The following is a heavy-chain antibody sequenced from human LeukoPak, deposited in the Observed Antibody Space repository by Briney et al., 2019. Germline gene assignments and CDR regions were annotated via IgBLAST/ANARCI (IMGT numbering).Heavy chain of an antibody. CDR3: AHSTYEGSWLYFDY. CDR1: GFSLSTSGVG. Sequence: SGPTLVKATQTLTLTCTFSGFSLSTSGVGVGWIGQPPGKALEWFALIYWDDDKRYSPSLKSRLTITKDTSKNQVVLTMTNMDPVDTATYYCAHSTYEGSWLYFDYWGQGTLVTVSS. J-gene: IGHJ4*02. D-gene: IGHD6-13*01. V-gene: IGHV2-5*02. CDR2: IYWDDDK.